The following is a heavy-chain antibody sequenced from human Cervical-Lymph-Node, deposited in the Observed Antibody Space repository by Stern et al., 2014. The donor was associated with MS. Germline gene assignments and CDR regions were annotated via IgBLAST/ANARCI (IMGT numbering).Heavy chain of an antibody. CDR3: ARVFYRDTAMVHPLDY. CDR1: GFTFSSYW. J-gene: IGHJ4*02. CDR2: INSDGSST. Sequence: EVQLVQSGGGLVQPGGSLRLSCAASGFTFSSYWMHWVRQAPGKGLVWVSRINSDGSSTSYADSVKGRFTISRDNAKNTLYLQMNSLRAEDTAVYYCARVFYRDTAMVHPLDYWGQGTLVTVSS. D-gene: IGHD5-18*01. V-gene: IGHV3-74*02.